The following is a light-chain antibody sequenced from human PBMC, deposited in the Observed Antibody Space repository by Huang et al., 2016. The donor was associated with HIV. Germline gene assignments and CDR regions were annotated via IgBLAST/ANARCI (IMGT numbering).Light chain of an antibody. CDR2: GVT. CDR3: QQYDSSPGT. V-gene: IGKV3-20*01. Sequence: EIVLTQSPGTLSLSPGERATLSCRASKSVSSGYLAWYQKRPGQAHRLLIFGVTTRATGIPDSFSGSGSGTDFTLTISRLEPEDFAVYYCQQYDSSPGTFGQGTKVEIK. J-gene: IGKJ1*01. CDR1: KSVSSGY.